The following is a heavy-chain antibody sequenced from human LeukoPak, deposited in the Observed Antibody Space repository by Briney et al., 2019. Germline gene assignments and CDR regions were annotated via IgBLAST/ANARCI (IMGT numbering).Heavy chain of an antibody. D-gene: IGHD2-15*01. J-gene: IGHJ4*02. Sequence: PSQTLSLTCAVSGGSISSGGYSWSWIRQPPGKGLEWIGYIYHSGSTYYNPSLKSRVTISVDRSKNQFSLKLSSVTAADTAVYYCARHRVAPPYYFDYWGQGTLVTVSS. CDR2: IYHSGST. CDR3: ARHRVAPPYYFDY. CDR1: GGSISSGGYS. V-gene: IGHV4-30-2*01.